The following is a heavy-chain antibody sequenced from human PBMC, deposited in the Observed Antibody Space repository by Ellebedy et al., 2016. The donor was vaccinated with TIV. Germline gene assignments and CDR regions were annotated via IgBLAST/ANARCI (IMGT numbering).Heavy chain of an antibody. Sequence: GESLKISCAASGFTFSSYAMTWVRQPPGKGLEWVSSLSGSGGKTYYADSVKGRFTISRDNSKNTLYLQMNSLRAEDTAVYYWARGPMWLVREGVDYWGQGALVTVSS. CDR3: ARGPMWLVREGVDY. V-gene: IGHV3-23*01. CDR1: GFTFSSYA. CDR2: LSGSGGKT. D-gene: IGHD6-19*01. J-gene: IGHJ4*02.